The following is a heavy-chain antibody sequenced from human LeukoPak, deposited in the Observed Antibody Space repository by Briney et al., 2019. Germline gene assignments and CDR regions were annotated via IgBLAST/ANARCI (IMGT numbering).Heavy chain of an antibody. V-gene: IGHV3-7*03. CDR2: IKQDGSEK. CDR3: AKNSAVYYYDSSGSPYDY. Sequence: GGSLRLSCAASGFTFSTSWMTWVRQAPGKGLEWVANIKQDGSEKYYVDSVKGRFAVSRDNAKNSLYLQMNSLRAEDTAVYYCAKNSAVYYYDSSGSPYDYWGQGTLVTVSS. J-gene: IGHJ4*02. D-gene: IGHD3-22*01. CDR1: GFTFSTSW.